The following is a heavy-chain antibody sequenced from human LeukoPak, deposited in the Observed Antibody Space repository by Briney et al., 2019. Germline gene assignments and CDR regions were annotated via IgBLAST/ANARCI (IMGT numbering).Heavy chain of an antibody. CDR2: IKQDRSEK. Sequence: GGSLRLSCAASGFTFSSYWMSWVRQAPGKGLEWVANIKQDRSEKYYVDSVKGRFTISRDNAKNSLYLQMNSLRAEDTAVYYCARVGLGGYSYGYFDYWGQGTLVTVSS. CDR1: GFTFSSYW. J-gene: IGHJ4*02. V-gene: IGHV3-7*01. CDR3: ARVGLGGYSYGYFDY. D-gene: IGHD5-18*01.